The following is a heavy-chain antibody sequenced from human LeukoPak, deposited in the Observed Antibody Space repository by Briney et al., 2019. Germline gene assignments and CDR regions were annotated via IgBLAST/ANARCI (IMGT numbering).Heavy chain of an antibody. D-gene: IGHD3-22*01. V-gene: IGHV4-59*08. J-gene: IGHJ4*02. CDR2: IYYSGGT. CDR1: GGSIRSYY. Sequence: SETLSLTCTVSGGSIRSYYWSWIRQPPGKGLEWIGYIYYSGGTNYNPSLKSRVTISVDTSKKQFSLRLSSVTAADTAVYYCARRGGDSSGNFDYWGQGTLVTVSS. CDR3: ARRGGDSSGNFDY.